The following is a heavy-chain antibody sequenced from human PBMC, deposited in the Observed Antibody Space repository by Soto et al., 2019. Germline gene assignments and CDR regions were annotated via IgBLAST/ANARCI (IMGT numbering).Heavy chain of an antibody. CDR3: ASLLWFGELAWFDP. Sequence: SETLSLTCTVSGGSISSGPYYWSWIRQHPGKGLEWIGYIYYSGSTYYTPSLKSRVTISVDTSKNQFSLKLSSVTAADTAVYYCASLLWFGELAWFDPWGQGTLVTVSS. CDR1: GGSISSGPYY. J-gene: IGHJ5*02. D-gene: IGHD3-10*01. CDR2: IYYSGST. V-gene: IGHV4-31*03.